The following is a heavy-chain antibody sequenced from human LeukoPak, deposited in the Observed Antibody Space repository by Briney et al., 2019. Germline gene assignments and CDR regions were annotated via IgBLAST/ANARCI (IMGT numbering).Heavy chain of an antibody. D-gene: IGHD3-9*01. CDR2: IIPIFGTA. Sequence: SVKVSCKASGGTFSSYAISWVRQAPGQGLEWMGGIIPIFGTANYAQKFQGRVTITTDESTSTAYMELSSLRSEDTAVYYCALGDRSRLRYFDRVGYWGQGTLVTVSS. V-gene: IGHV1-69*05. CDR1: GGTFSSYA. CDR3: ALGDRSRLRYFDRVGY. J-gene: IGHJ4*02.